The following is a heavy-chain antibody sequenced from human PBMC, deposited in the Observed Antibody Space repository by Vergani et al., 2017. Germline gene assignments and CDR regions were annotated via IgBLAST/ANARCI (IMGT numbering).Heavy chain of an antibody. CDR3: AKDGPSSRWYLRKDDYYYGMDV. V-gene: IGHV3-30*02. J-gene: IGHJ6*02. CDR1: GYTFSSYG. D-gene: IGHD6-19*01. CDR2: IRYDGSNK. Sequence: QVQLVESGGGVVQPGGSLRLYCAASGYTFSSYGMHWVRQAPGKGLEWVSFIRYDGSNKYYADSVKGRFTISRDNSKNTLYLQMNSLRAEDTAVYYCAKDGPSSRWYLRKDDYYYGMDVWGQGTTVTVSS.